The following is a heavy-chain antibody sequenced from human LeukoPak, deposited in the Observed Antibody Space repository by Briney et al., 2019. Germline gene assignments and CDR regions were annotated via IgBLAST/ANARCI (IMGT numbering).Heavy chain of an antibody. CDR3: AKAPRRYCTNGVCYYFDY. D-gene: IGHD2-8*01. J-gene: IGHJ4*02. V-gene: IGHV3-30*02. CDR2: IRYDGSNK. CDR1: GFTFSSYG. Sequence: GGSLRLSCAASGFTFSSYGMHWVRQAPGKGLEWVAFIRYDGSNKYYADSVKGRFTISRDNSKNTLYLQTNSLRAEDTAVYYCAKAPRRYCTNGVCYYFDYWGQGTLVTVSS.